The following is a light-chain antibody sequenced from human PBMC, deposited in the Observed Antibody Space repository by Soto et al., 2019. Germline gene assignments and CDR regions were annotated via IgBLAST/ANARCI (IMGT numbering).Light chain of an antibody. CDR2: DAY. Sequence: EIVLTQSPATLSLSPGERATLSCRASQSISVYLAWYQQKLGQAPRLLISDAYNRATGIPARFSGSGSGTDFTFTISSLQPEDIATYYCQQYDNLPLTFGPGTKVDIK. J-gene: IGKJ3*01. CDR1: QSISVY. V-gene: IGKV3-11*01. CDR3: QQYDNLPLT.